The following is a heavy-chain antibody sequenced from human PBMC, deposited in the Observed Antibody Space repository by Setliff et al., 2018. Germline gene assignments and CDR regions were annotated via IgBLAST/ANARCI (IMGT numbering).Heavy chain of an antibody. V-gene: IGHV1-69*06. D-gene: IGHD6-13*01. Sequence: SVKVSCKASGGTFSSYDISWVRQAPGQGLEWMGRIIPIFGTANYAQKFQGRVTITADKSTSTAYMGLSSLRSEDTAVYYCARSHSSSWSGMAVWGKGTTVTVSS. CDR1: GGTFSSYD. CDR2: IIPIFGTA. J-gene: IGHJ6*04. CDR3: ARSHSSSWSGMAV.